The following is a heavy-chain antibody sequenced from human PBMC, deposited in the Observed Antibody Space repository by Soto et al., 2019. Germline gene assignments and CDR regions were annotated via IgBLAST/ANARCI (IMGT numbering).Heavy chain of an antibody. J-gene: IGHJ6*02. Sequence: KTSETLSLTCTVSGGSIISYYWGWIRQPPRKGLELIGYIYYNGTANYNPSLKGRVTISVDTPKNQFSLKLRSVTAADTAVYYCARVAMVRGIINYYYGLDVWGQGTTVTVSS. CDR2: IYYNGTA. D-gene: IGHD3-10*01. CDR3: ARVAMVRGIINYYYGLDV. CDR1: GGSIISYY. V-gene: IGHV4-59*01.